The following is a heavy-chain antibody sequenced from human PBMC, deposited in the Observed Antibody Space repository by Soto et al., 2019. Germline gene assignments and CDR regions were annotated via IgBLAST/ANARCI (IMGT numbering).Heavy chain of an antibody. J-gene: IGHJ4*02. V-gene: IGHV1-18*01. CDR3: ARGPHNYYDSSGYPPRYFDY. D-gene: IGHD3-22*01. CDR2: ISANNGNT. Sequence: ASVKVSCKASGYTFTSYGISWVRQAPGQGLEWMGWISANNGNTNYAQKFQGRVTMTADESTSTAYMELSSLRSEDTAVYYCARGPHNYYDSSGYPPRYFDYWGQGTLVTVSS. CDR1: GYTFTSYG.